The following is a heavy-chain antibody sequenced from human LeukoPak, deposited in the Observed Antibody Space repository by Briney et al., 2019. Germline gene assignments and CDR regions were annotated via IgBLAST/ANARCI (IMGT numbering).Heavy chain of an antibody. D-gene: IGHD2-2*01. V-gene: IGHV3-23*01. CDR2: ISDSGGST. CDR3: AREYCTTTSCYHAGFDP. Sequence: GGSLRLSCAASGFTFSSYAMSWVRQAPGKGLKWVSTISDSGGSTYYADSVRGRFTISRDNSKSTLYLQMNSLRAEDTAVYYCAREYCTTTSCYHAGFDPWGQGTLVTVSS. CDR1: GFTFSSYA. J-gene: IGHJ5*02.